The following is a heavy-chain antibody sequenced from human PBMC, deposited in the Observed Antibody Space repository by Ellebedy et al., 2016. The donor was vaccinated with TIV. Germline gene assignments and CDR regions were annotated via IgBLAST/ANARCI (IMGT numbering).Heavy chain of an antibody. V-gene: IGHV3-48*01. J-gene: IGHJ4*02. CDR2: ISSKTGAM. CDR1: GFTFSSYD. Sequence: GESLKISCEASGFTFSSYDMNWVRQAPGKGLEWVSYISSKTGAMIYADSVKGRFTISRDNSMTTLYLQMNSLRAEDTAVYYCARDLDKSSGWYGGAAYWGQGTLVTVSS. D-gene: IGHD6-19*01. CDR3: ARDLDKSSGWYGGAAY.